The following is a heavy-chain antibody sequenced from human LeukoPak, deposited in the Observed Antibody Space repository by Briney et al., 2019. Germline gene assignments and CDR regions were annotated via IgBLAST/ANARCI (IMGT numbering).Heavy chain of an antibody. CDR1: GGSIGSSIYF. D-gene: IGHD2-2*01. CDR2: IYHSGST. CDR3: AKRYCSSTTCYDDRGAFDY. J-gene: IGHJ4*02. V-gene: IGHV4-39*07. Sequence: KPSETLSLTCSVSGGSIGSSIYFWDWIRQPPGKGLEWIGSIYHSGSTYYNPSLKSRVTISVDTSKNQFSLKLSSVTAADTAVYYCAKRYCSSTTCYDDRGAFDYWGQGTLVTVSS.